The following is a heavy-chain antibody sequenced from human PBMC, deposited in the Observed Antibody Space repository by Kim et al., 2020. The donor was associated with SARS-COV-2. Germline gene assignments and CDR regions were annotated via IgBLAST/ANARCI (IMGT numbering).Heavy chain of an antibody. J-gene: IGHJ4*02. Sequence: SETLFLTCTVSGGSISSSSYYWGWIRQPPGKGLEWIGSIYYSGSTYYNPYLKSRVTISVDTSKNQFSLKLSSVTAADTVVYYCARARKCIDGPEALYYFVYWGQGTLVTVSS. V-gene: IGHV4-39*07. CDR1: GGSISSSSYY. CDR2: IYYSGST. D-gene: IGHD1-26*01. CDR3: ARARKCIDGPEALYYFVY.